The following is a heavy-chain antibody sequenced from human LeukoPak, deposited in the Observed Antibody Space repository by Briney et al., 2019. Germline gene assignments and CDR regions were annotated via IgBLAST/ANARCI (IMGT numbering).Heavy chain of an antibody. V-gene: IGHV3-23*01. CDR3: ARDLGQYYDTSDNWFDP. Sequence: PGGSLRLSCAAPGVTFSSYGMSWVRQAPGHGVRWVSAISGSGGSRYYAASVKGRFTISRDNSKNTLYLQMNSLRAEDTAVYYCARDLGQYYDTSDNWFDPWGQGTLVTVSS. J-gene: IGHJ5*02. CDR2: ISGSGGSR. CDR1: GVTFSSYG. D-gene: IGHD3-22*01.